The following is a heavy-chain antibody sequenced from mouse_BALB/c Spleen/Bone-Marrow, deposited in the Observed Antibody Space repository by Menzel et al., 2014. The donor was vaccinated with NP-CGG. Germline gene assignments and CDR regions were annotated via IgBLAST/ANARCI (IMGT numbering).Heavy chain of an antibody. D-gene: IGHD2-1*01. CDR2: INPSSGYT. Sequence: QVQLKESGAELARPGASVKMSCKASGYTFTSYTMHWVKQRPGQGLEWIGYINPSSGYTNYNQKFKDKAILTADKSSSTAYTQLSSLTSEDSAVYYCARRYYGNPFDYWGQGTTLTVSS. CDR1: GYTFTSYT. V-gene: IGHV1-4*01. J-gene: IGHJ2*01. CDR3: ARRYYGNPFDY.